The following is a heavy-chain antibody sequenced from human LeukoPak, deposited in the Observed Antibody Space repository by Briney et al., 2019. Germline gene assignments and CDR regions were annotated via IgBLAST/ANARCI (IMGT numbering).Heavy chain of an antibody. Sequence: SSETLSLTCAVYGGSFSGYYWSWIRQPPEKGLEWIGEINHSGSTNYNPSLKSRVTISVDTSKNQFSLKLGSVTAADTAVYYCASRNWNDDYWGQGTLVTVSS. V-gene: IGHV4-34*01. CDR1: GGSFSGYY. CDR2: INHSGST. D-gene: IGHD1-1*01. J-gene: IGHJ4*02. CDR3: ASRNWNDDY.